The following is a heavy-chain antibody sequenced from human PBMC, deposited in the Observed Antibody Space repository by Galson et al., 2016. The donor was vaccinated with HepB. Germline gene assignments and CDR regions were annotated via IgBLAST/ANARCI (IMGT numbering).Heavy chain of an antibody. V-gene: IGHV3-21*01. Sequence: SLRLSCADSAFTFSSYTMTWVRQAPGKGLEWLSSISGGSSHMFYADSVQGRFTISRDNTKNSLYLQMDSLRAEDTAIYYCARGSGYTSAWYPGGIRYWGQGTLVTVSS. J-gene: IGHJ4*02. CDR2: ISGGSSHM. CDR3: ARGSGYTSAWYPGGIRY. CDR1: AFTFSSYT. D-gene: IGHD6-19*01.